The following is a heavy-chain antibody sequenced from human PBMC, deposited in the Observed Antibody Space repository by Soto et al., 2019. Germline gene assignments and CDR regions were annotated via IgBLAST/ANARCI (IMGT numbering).Heavy chain of an antibody. D-gene: IGHD3-22*01. V-gene: IGHV1-18*01. CDR1: GYSFTTTY. CDR2: ISAYNGVT. CDR3: GRVLDYYGSGRYQDRIDY. J-gene: IGHJ4*02. Sequence: ASVKVSCKASGYSFTTTYITWVRQAPGQGLAWMGWISAYNGVTRYAQDLAGRVTMTTDTSTSTAYMELRSLRPDDTAVYYCGRVLDYYGSGRYQDRIDYWGQGTQVTVSS.